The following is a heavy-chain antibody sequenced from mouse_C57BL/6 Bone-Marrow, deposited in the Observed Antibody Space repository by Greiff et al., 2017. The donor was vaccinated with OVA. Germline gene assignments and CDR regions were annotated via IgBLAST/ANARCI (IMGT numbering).Heavy chain of an antibody. CDR2: IYPGDGDT. V-gene: IGHV1-82*01. CDR3: AGSRGDYPRDYAMDY. Sequence: QVQLKESGPELVKPGASVKISCKASGYAFSSSWMNWVKQRPGKGLEWIGRIYPGDGDTNYNGKFKGKATLTADKSSSTAYMQLSSLTSEDSAVYFCAGSRGDYPRDYAMDYWGQGTSVTVSS. J-gene: IGHJ4*01. CDR1: GYAFSSSW. D-gene: IGHD2-4*01.